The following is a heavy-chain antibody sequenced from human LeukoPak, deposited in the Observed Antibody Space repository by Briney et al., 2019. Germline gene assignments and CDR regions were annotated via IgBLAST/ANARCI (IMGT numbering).Heavy chain of an antibody. CDR1: GFNFGDHA. J-gene: IGHJ4*02. Sequence: GGSLRLSCTTSGFNFGDHAMTWVRQAPGKGLQWIGFIRSKLYGRSADYAASVKGRFYMSRDDSMRIVYLERSSLRTDDTAVYFCARGGSDYNNYAYPYWGQGTLVTVSS. V-gene: IGHV3-49*04. CDR3: ARGGSDYNNYAYPY. CDR2: IRSKLYGRSA. D-gene: IGHD4-11*01.